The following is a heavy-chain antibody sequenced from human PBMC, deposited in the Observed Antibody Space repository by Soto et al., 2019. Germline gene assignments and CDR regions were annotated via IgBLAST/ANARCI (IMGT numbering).Heavy chain of an antibody. Sequence: GASVKVSCKASGYTFTAYYMHWVRQAPGQGLEWMGWMNSNNGDRNYAQKFQGWVTMTRDTSMNTVYMELTRLRSDDTAVYYCARAALQTTSKAFDIWGQGTVLTVS. CDR1: GYTFTAYY. J-gene: IGHJ3*02. D-gene: IGHD1-1*01. CDR3: ARAALQTTSKAFDI. V-gene: IGHV1-2*04. CDR2: MNSNNGDR.